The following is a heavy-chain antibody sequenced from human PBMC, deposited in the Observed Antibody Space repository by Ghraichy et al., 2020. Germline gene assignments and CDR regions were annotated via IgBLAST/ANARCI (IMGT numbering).Heavy chain of an antibody. V-gene: IGHV4-4*02. J-gene: IGHJ3*02. D-gene: IGHD5-12*01. Sequence: SETLSLTCAVSGGSISSSNWWSWVRQPPGKGLEWIGEIYYSGSTNYNPSLKSRVTISVDKSKNQFSLKVSSVTAADTAVYYCASRQSGYDYHAFHIWGQGTMVTVSS. CDR3: ASRQSGYDYHAFHI. CDR1: GGSISSSNW. CDR2: IYYSGST.